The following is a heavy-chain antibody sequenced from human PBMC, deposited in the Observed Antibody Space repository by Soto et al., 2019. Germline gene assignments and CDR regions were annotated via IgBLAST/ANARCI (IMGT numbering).Heavy chain of an antibody. Sequence: PGGSLRLSCAASGFTFSSYEMNWVRQAPGKGLEWVSYISSSGSTIYYADSVKGRFTISRDNAKNSLYLQMNSLRAEDTAVYYCARGTAVAPWRYFQHWGQGTPVTVSS. J-gene: IGHJ1*01. CDR1: GFTFSSYE. D-gene: IGHD6-19*01. CDR2: ISSSGSTI. CDR3: ARGTAVAPWRYFQH. V-gene: IGHV3-48*03.